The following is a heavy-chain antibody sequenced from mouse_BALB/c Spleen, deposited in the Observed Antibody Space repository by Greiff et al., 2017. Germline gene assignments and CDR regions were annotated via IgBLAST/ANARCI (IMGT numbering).Heavy chain of an antibody. D-gene: IGHD2-12*01. J-gene: IGHJ2*01. Sequence: VKLMESGAELVRPGSSVKISCKASGYAFSSYWMNWVKQRPGQGLEWIGQIYPGDGDTNYNGKFKGKATLTADKSSSTAYMQLSSLTSEDSAIYFCARSGVLYDSIDYWGQGTTLTVSS. V-gene: IGHV1-80*01. CDR2: IYPGDGDT. CDR1: GYAFSSYW. CDR3: ARSGVLYDSIDY.